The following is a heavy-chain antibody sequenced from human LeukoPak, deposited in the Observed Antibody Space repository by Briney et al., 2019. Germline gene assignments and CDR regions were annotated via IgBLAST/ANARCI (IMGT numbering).Heavy chain of an antibody. V-gene: IGHV3-7*03. J-gene: IGHJ4*02. CDR2: MKQDGSER. CDR3: ARDPNLYSGTYDTY. D-gene: IGHD1-26*01. CDR1: GVTFSSHW. Sequence: QSGGSLRLSCVVSGVTFSSHWMSWVRQAPGKGLEWVANMKQDGSERYYVDSVKGRFTISRDNAKNSVFLQMNSLRAEDTAVYYCARDPNLYSGTYDTYWGQGTLVTVSS.